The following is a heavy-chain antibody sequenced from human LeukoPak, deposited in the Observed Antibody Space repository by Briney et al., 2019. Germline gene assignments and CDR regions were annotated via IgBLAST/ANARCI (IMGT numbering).Heavy chain of an antibody. Sequence: SQTLSLTCAISGDSVSSNSAAWNWIRQSPSRGLEWLGSTYYRSKWYNDYAVSVKSRITINPDTSKNQFSLQLNSVTPEDTAVYYCARGVTMVRGVIINWFDPWGQGTLVTVSS. J-gene: IGHJ5*02. CDR1: GDSVSSNSAA. D-gene: IGHD3-10*01. CDR2: TYYRSKWYN. V-gene: IGHV6-1*01. CDR3: ARGVTMVRGVIINWFDP.